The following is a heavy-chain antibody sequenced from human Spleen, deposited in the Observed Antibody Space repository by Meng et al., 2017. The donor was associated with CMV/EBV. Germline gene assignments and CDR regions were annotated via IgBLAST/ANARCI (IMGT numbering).Heavy chain of an antibody. V-gene: IGHV4-34*01. J-gene: IGHJ6*02. CDR1: GGSFSGYY. D-gene: IGHD3-3*01. CDR3: ARESRWSGLEPKYGMDV. CDR2: INHSGST. Sequence: GSLRLSCAVYGGSFSGYYWSWIRQPPGKGLEWIGEINHSGSTNYNPSLKSRVTISVDTSKNQFSLKLSSVTAADTAVYYCARESRWSGLEPKYGMDVWGQGTTVTVSS.